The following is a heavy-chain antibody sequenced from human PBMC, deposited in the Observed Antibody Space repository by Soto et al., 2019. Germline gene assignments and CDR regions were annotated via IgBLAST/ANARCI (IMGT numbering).Heavy chain of an antibody. V-gene: IGHV3-15*01. D-gene: IGHD3-10*01. J-gene: IGHJ3*02. CDR2: IKSKTYGGTT. CDR1: GFTFSNAW. Sequence: EVQLVESGGGLVKPGGSLRLSCAASGFTFSNAWMSWVRQAPGKGLEWVGRIKSKTYGGTTDYAAPVKGRFTISRDDSKNTLYLQISSLKTEDTAVYYCTTWTGGDSGSYHKSSAFDIWGQGTMVTVSS. CDR3: TTWTGGDSGSYHKSSAFDI.